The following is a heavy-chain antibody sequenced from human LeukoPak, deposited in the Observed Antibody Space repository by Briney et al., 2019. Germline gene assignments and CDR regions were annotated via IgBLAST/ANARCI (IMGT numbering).Heavy chain of an antibody. J-gene: IGHJ4*02. CDR3: ANQLSSSSHFDY. CDR2: MSDSGGST. Sequence: GGSLRLSCAASGITFSSYAMSWVRQAPGRGLEWVSAMSDSGGSTYYADSVKGRFTISRDNSKNTLYLQMNSLRAEDTAVYYCANQLSSSSHFDYWGQGTLVTVSS. CDR1: GITFSSYA. V-gene: IGHV3-23*01. D-gene: IGHD6-6*01.